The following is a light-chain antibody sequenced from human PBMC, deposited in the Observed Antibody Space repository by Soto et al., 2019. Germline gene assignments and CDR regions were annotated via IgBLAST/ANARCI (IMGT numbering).Light chain of an antibody. CDR3: QQYYSYPYT. CDR1: QSISSW. Sequence: DIQMTQSPSTLSASVGDRVTITCRASQSISSWLAWYQQKPGKAPKLLIYKASSLESGVPSRFSGSGSGTEFPLTLRGLQPDDFATYYCQQYYSYPYTFGQGTKLEIK. J-gene: IGKJ2*01. V-gene: IGKV1-5*03. CDR2: KAS.